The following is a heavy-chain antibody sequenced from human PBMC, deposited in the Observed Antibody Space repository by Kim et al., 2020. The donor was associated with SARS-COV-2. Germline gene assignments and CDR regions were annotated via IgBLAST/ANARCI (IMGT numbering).Heavy chain of an antibody. J-gene: IGHJ4*02. CDR1: GGSISSYY. CDR3: ARRGYSYGYREYYFDY. D-gene: IGHD5-18*01. CDR2: IYYSGST. Sequence: SETLSLTCTVSGGSISSYYWSWIRQPPGKGLEWIGYIYYSGSTNYNPSLKSRVTISVDTSKNQFSLKLSSVTAADTAVYYCARRGYSYGYREYYFDYWGQGTLVTVSS. V-gene: IGHV4-59*08.